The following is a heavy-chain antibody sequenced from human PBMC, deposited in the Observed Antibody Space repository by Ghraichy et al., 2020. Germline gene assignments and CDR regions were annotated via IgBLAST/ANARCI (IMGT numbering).Heavy chain of an antibody. V-gene: IGHV3-11*01. CDR3: ARDDRESLAGNYGVVSPPGSSYYYYGMDV. J-gene: IGHJ6*02. CDR1: GFTFSDYY. Sequence: GESLNISCAASGFTFSDYYMSWIRQAPGKGLEWVSYISSSGSTIYYADSVKGRFTISRDNAKNSLYLQMNSLRAEDTAVYYCARDDRESLAGNYGVVSPPGSSYYYYGMDVWGQGTTVTVSS. D-gene: IGHD3-3*01. CDR2: ISSSGSTI.